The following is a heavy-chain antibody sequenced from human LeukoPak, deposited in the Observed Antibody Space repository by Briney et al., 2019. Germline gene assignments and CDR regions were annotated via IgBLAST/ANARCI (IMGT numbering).Heavy chain of an antibody. J-gene: IGHJ4*02. Sequence: GRSLRLSCAASGLTFSNYGMHWVRQAPGKGLEWVAFISYDGSNKYYADSVKGRFTISRDNSKNTLYVQMNSLRADDTAVYYCAKGAYYYDSGAQYYFDYWGQGTLVTVSS. CDR1: GLTFSNYG. V-gene: IGHV3-30*18. D-gene: IGHD3-22*01. CDR2: ISYDGSNK. CDR3: AKGAYYYDSGAQYYFDY.